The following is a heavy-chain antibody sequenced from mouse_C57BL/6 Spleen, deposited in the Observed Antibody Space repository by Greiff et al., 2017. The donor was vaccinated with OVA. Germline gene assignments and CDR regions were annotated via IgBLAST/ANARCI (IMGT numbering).Heavy chain of an antibody. CDR2: INPSTGGT. D-gene: IGHD4-1*01. V-gene: IGHV1-42*01. J-gene: IGHJ4*01. Sequence: EVQLQQSGPELVKPGASVKISCKASGYSFTGYYMNWVKQSPEKSLEWIGEINPSTGGTTYNQKFKAKATLTVDKSSSTAYMQLKSLTSEDSAVYYCAREGVGRYAMDYWGQGTSVTVSS. CDR1: GYSFTGYY. CDR3: AREGVGRYAMDY.